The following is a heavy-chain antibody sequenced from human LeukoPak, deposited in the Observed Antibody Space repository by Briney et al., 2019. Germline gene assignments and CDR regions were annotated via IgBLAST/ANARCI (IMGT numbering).Heavy chain of an antibody. V-gene: IGHV1-18*01. CDR2: IRAYNGNT. CDR1: GYTFTSYG. J-gene: IGHJ4*02. CDR3: ARDTKARKGGSSGSNFEY. D-gene: IGHD6-19*01. Sequence: ASVKVSCKASGYTFTSYGISWVRQAPGQGLEWMGWIRAYNGNTNYAQKLQGRVTMTTDTSTSTAYMELRSLRSDDTAVYYCARDTKARKGGSSGSNFEYWGQGTLVTVSS.